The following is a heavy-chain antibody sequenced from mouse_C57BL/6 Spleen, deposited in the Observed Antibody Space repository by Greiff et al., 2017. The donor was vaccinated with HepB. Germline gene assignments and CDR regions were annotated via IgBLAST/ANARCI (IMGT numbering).Heavy chain of an antibody. CDR3: ARLAYYSNYEGVDY. V-gene: IGHV1-82*01. CDR2: IYPGDGDT. Sequence: QVQLQQSGPELVKPGASVKISCKASGYAFSSSWMNWVKQRPGKGLEWIGRIYPGDGDTNYNGKFKGKATLTADKSSSTAYMQLSSLTSEDSAVYFCARLAYYSNYEGVDYWAQGTSVTVSS. CDR1: GYAFSSSW. D-gene: IGHD2-5*01. J-gene: IGHJ4*01.